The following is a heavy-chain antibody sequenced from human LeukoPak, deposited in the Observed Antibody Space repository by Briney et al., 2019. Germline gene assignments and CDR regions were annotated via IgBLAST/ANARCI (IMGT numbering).Heavy chain of an antibody. Sequence: GRSLTLSCAASGFSFSSNVMHWVRQAPGKGLEWVAQISHDGNDKYYADSVKSRFTISRDNSKNTLFLQLDSLRAEDTAVYFCEKVGIGCYYPFYYWGQGTLVTVCS. CDR2: ISHDGNDK. V-gene: IGHV3-30*18. CDR1: GFSFSSNV. CDR3: EKVGIGCYYPFYY. D-gene: IGHD3-22*01. J-gene: IGHJ4*02.